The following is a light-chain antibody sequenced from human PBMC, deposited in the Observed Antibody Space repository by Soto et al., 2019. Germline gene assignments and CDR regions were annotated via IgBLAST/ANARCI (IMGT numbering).Light chain of an antibody. J-gene: IGLJ2*01. V-gene: IGLV3-1*01. CDR1: KLGGKY. Sequence: SYELTQPPSVSVSPGQTASMTCSGDKLGGKYVCWYQQKPGQSPVLVIYDDSKRPSGIPERFSGSNSGNTATLTISGTQAMDEAVYYCQAWDSSVVFGGGTKLTVL. CDR2: DDS. CDR3: QAWDSSVV.